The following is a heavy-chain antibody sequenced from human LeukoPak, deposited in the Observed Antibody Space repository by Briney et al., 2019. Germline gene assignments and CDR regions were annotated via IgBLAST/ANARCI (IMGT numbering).Heavy chain of an antibody. Sequence: GGSLRLSCAASGFTVSGYYMSWVRQAPGKGLEWVSTFYSDGSTYYADSVKGRFIISRDNSKNTLYLQMYSLRAEDTAVYFCVGGEWLRSGLGYWGQGTLVTVSS. V-gene: IGHV3-53*01. CDR2: FYSDGST. CDR1: GFTVSGYY. J-gene: IGHJ4*02. D-gene: IGHD5-12*01. CDR3: VGGEWLRSGLGY.